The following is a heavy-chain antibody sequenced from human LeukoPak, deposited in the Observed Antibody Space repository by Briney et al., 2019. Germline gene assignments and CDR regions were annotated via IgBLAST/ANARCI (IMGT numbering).Heavy chain of an antibody. V-gene: IGHV4-4*02. CDR2: IYHSGST. J-gene: IGHJ4*02. CDR3: ARVAGIAAAGTWLDY. D-gene: IGHD6-13*01. CDR1: GGSISSSNW. Sequence: TSETLSLTCAVSGGSISSSNWWSWVRQPPWKGREWIGEIYHSGSTNYNPSLKSRVTISVEKSKNQFSLKLSSVTAADTAVYYCARVAGIAAAGTWLDYWGQGTLVTVSS.